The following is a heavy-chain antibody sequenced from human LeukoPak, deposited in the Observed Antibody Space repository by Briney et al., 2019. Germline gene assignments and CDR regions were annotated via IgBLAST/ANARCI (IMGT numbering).Heavy chain of an antibody. CDR2: IYYSGST. V-gene: IGHV4-59*08. J-gene: IGHJ4*02. CDR3: ARRSCSSTNCYIVYFDY. D-gene: IGHD2-2*02. Sequence: SETLSLTCTVSGGSISSYYWSWIRQPPGKGLEWIGSIYYSGSTNYNPSLKSRVTISVDTSKNQFSLKLSSVTAADTAVYYCARRSCSSTNCYIVYFDYWGQGTLVTVSS. CDR1: GGSISSYY.